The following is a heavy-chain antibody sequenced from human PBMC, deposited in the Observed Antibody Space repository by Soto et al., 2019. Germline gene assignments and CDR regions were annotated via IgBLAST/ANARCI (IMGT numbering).Heavy chain of an antibody. Sequence: QVQLQESGPGLVKPSETLSLTCTVSGGSISNFYWTWIRQPPGKGLEWIGNVHYSGTTNYNPSVXXXXXXXXXXXXXXXXXXXXXXXXXXXXXXXXXXXXXXGSDRGGMDVWGQGTTVTVSS. CDR1: GGSISNFY. V-gene: IGHV4-59*01. CDR2: VHYSGTT. D-gene: IGHD6-25*01. J-gene: IGHJ6*02. CDR3: XXXXXXGSDRGGMDV.